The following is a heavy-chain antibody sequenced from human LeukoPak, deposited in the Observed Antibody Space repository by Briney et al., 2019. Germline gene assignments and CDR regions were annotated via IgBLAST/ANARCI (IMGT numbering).Heavy chain of an antibody. CDR1: GFSFSSYT. CDR3: ARSVGLDS. J-gene: IGHJ5*01. Sequence: PGGSLRLSCAASGFSFSSYTMNWVRQAPGKGLEWVSSITSSSSHMYYADSVKGRFTISRDNAENSLHLQMNSLSAEDTAIYYCARSVGLDSWGQGTLVTVSS. D-gene: IGHD1-26*01. CDR2: ITSSSSHM. V-gene: IGHV3-21*01.